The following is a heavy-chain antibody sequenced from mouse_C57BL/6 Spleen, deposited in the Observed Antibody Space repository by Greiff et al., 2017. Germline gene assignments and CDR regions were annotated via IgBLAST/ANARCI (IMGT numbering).Heavy chain of an antibody. D-gene: IGHD2-4*01. V-gene: IGHV3-6*01. J-gene: IGHJ1*03. CDR2: INYDGSN. CDR3: AREGDYDYDVYFDV. CDR1: GYSIISGYY. Sequence: DVQLQESGPGLVKPSQSLSLTCSVTGYSIISGYYWYWIRQFPGNKLEWMGYINYDGSNNYNPSLKNRIFITRDTSKNQCFLKLNAVTTEDAATYYCAREGDYDYDVYFDVWGTGTTVTVSS.